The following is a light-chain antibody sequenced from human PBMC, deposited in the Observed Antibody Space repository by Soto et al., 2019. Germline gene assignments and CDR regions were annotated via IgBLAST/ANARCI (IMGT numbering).Light chain of an antibody. CDR1: QGVGST. CDR3: QQRARWPST. Sequence: ELVLTQSPATLSVSPGERATLSCRASQGVGSTLAWYQQEPGQAPRLLIYDAFTRATGVAARFSGSGSATDFTLTISSLEPDDFAVYYCQQRARWPSTFGPGTKVDIK. J-gene: IGKJ2*02. V-gene: IGKV3-11*01. CDR2: DAF.